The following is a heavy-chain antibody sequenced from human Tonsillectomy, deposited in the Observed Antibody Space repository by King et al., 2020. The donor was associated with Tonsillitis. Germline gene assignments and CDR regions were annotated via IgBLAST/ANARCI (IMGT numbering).Heavy chain of an antibody. CDR3: AKDLGPASPQWLVRYEYYFDY. Sequence: VQLVESGGGLVQPGGSLRLSCAASGFTFSSYTMSWVRQAPGKGLEWVSAISGSGGSTYYADSVKGRFTISRDNSKNTLYLQMNSLRAEDTAVYYCAKDLGPASPQWLVRYEYYFDYWGQGTLVTVSS. V-gene: IGHV3-23*04. D-gene: IGHD6-19*01. J-gene: IGHJ4*02. CDR2: ISGSGGST. CDR1: GFTFSSYT.